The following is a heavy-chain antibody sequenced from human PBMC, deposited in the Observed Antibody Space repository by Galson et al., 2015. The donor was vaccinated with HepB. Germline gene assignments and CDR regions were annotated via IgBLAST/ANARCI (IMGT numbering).Heavy chain of an antibody. V-gene: IGHV3-30*03. CDR3: ARGHSSGWYGDF. D-gene: IGHD6-19*01. CDR2: IAYDGGNK. Sequence: ALRLSCAASGFTFSRYAMNWVRQAPGKGLEWMAVIAYDGGNKYYADSVRGRSTISRDNPKNTLYLQMHGLRPEDTAVYYCARGHSSGWYGDFWGQGALVTVSS. CDR1: GFTFSRYA. J-gene: IGHJ4*02.